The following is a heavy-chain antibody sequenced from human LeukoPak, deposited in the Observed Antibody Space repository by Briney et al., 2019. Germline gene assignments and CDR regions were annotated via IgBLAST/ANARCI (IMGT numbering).Heavy chain of an antibody. CDR1: GGSFSSYY. CDR3: ARGLQNRSSGRRFDVFDM. D-gene: IGHD6-6*01. Sequence: SETLSLTCAVYGGSFSSYYWGWIRQPPGKGLEWIGSIYYSGSTYYNPSLKSRVTISVDTSKNQFSLKLSSVTAADTAVYYCARGLQNRSSGRRFDVFDMWGQGTMVTVSS. V-gene: IGHV4-39*01. J-gene: IGHJ3*02. CDR2: IYYSGST.